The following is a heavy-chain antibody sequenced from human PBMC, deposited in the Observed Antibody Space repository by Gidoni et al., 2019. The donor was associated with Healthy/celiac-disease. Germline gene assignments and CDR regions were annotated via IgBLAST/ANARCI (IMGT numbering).Heavy chain of an antibody. CDR2: IIPIFGTA. Sequence: QVQLVQSGAEVKKPGSSVKVSCKASGGTFSSYASSWVRQAPGQGLEWMGGIIPIFGTANYAQKFQGRVTITADESTSTAYMELSSLRSEDTAVYYCARERSDDFWSGSDYYYYYMDVWGKGTTVTVSS. CDR3: ARERSDDFWSGSDYYYYYMDV. V-gene: IGHV1-69*01. D-gene: IGHD3-3*01. J-gene: IGHJ6*03. CDR1: GGTFSSYA.